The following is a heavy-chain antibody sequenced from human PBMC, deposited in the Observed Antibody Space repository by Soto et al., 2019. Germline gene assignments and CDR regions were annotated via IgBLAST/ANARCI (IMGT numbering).Heavy chain of an antibody. V-gene: IGHV4-59*08. D-gene: IGHD2-21*02. J-gene: IGHJ4*02. Sequence: SETLSLTCTVSGGSISSYYWSWIRQPPGKGLEWIGYIYYSGSTNYNPSLKSRVTISVDTSKNQFSLKLSSVTAADTAVYYCERSTDLSPVHFDYWGQGTLVTVSS. CDR1: GGSISSYY. CDR2: IYYSGST. CDR3: ERSTDLSPVHFDY.